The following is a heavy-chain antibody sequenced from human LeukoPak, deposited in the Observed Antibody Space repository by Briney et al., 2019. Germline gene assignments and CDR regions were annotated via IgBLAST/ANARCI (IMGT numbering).Heavy chain of an antibody. CDR3: AKGVGYGSGSYLDY. CDR1: GFTFSSYS. J-gene: IGHJ4*02. CDR2: ISSSSSTI. Sequence: SGGSLRLSCAASGFTFSSYSMNWVRQAPGKGLEWVSYISSSSSTIYYADSVKGRFTISRDNAKNSLYLQMNSLRAEDTAVYYCAKGVGYGSGSYLDYWGQGTLVTVSS. V-gene: IGHV3-48*01. D-gene: IGHD3-10*01.